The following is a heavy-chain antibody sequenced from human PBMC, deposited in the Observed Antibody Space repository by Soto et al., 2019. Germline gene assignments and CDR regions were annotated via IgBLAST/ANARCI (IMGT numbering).Heavy chain of an antibody. J-gene: IGHJ5*02. D-gene: IGHD6-19*01. CDR2: IYYSGST. V-gene: IGHV4-39*01. Sequence: PSETLSLTCAVSGGSISSSSYYWGWIRQPPGKGLEWIGSIYYSGSTYYNPSLKSRVTISVDTSKNQFSLKLSSVTAADTAVYYCARPEYSSGWSPIRSQGFDPWGQGTLVTVSS. CDR3: ARPEYSSGWSPIRSQGFDP. CDR1: GGSISSSSYY.